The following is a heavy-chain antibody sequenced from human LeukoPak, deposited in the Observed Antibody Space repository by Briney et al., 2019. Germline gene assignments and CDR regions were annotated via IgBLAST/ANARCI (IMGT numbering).Heavy chain of an antibody. D-gene: IGHD3-22*01. Sequence: SETLSLTCTVSGGSISSGGYYWSWIRQHPGKGLEWIGYIYYSGSTYYNPSLKSRVTISVDTSKNQFSLKLSSVTAADTAVYYCARDHSLRYYDSSGPTTNWSDPWGQGTLVTVSS. CDR2: IYYSGST. J-gene: IGHJ5*02. V-gene: IGHV4-31*03. CDR1: GGSISSGGYY. CDR3: ARDHSLRYYDSSGPTTNWSDP.